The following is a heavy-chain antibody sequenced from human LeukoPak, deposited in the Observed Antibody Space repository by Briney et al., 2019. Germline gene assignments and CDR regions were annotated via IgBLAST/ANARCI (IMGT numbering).Heavy chain of an antibody. CDR3: ARSSDYGDQNDAFDI. D-gene: IGHD4-17*01. CDR1: GYTFTSYA. V-gene: IGHV7-4-1*02. CDR2: INTNTGNP. J-gene: IGHJ3*02. Sequence: ASVKVSCKSSGYTFTSYAMNWVRQALGQGLEWMGWINTNTGNPTYAQGFTGRFVFSLDTSVSTAYLQISSLKAEDTAVYYCARSSDYGDQNDAFDIWGQGTMVTVSS.